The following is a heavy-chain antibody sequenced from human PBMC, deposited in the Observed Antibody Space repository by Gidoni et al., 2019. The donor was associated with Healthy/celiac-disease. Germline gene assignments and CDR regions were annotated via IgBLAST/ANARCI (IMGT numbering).Heavy chain of an antibody. CDR2: IYPGDSDT. J-gene: IGHJ4*02. Sequence: EVQLVQSGAEVKKPGESLKISCKGSGYSFTSYWIGWVRQMPGKGLEWMGIIYPGDSDTRYSPSFQGQVTISADKSISTAYLQWSSLKASDTAMYYCARLTVYYGSGRGYFDYWGQGTLVTVSS. CDR1: GYSFTSYW. CDR3: ARLTVYYGSGRGYFDY. V-gene: IGHV5-51*03. D-gene: IGHD3-10*01.